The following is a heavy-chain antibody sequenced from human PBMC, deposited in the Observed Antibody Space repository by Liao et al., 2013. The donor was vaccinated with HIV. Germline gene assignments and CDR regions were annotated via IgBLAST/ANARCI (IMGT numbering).Heavy chain of an antibody. CDR1: GDLIRRDNYY. Sequence: QVRLQESGPGLVKPSQTLSLTCTVSGDLIRRDNYYWTWIRQPAGKGLEWIGHIYTGMSTTGTTNYNPSLKSRVSISADTSSNHVSLKLTSVTAADTAVYYCARGVLGSSGKSYVGSYGNLGDLRVTLGGPKPGYLTVRYDP. CDR3: ARGVLGSSGKSYVGSYGNLGDLRVTLGGPKPGYLTVRYDP. D-gene: IGHD3-16*01. CDR2: IYTGMSTTGTT. V-gene: IGHV4-61*02. J-gene: IGHJ5*02.